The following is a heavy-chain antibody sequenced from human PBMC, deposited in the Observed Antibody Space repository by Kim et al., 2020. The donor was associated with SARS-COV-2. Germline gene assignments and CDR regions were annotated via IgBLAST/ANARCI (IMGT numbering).Heavy chain of an antibody. CDR1: DGSFSGYY. V-gene: IGHV4-34*01. CDR3: ARGRHGGNLFPKDYLWYNWFDP. J-gene: IGHJ5*02. CDR2: INHSGST. Sequence: SETLSLTCAVYDGSFSGYYWSWIRQPPGKGLEWIGEINHSGSTNYNPSLKSRVTISVDTSKNQFSLKLSSVTAADTAVYYCARGRHGGNLFPKDYLWYNWFDPWGQGTLVTVSS. D-gene: IGHD2-15*01.